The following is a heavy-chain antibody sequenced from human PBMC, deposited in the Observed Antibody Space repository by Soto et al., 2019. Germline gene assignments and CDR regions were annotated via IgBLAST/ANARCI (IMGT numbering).Heavy chain of an antibody. CDR1: GVSLTTSGEG. Sequence: QITLKESGPTLVKPTQHITLTGTFSGVSLTTSGEGVGWIRQPPGKALEWLALLYWDDDKRYSPSLKSRLTITKDTSKDKVVLTMTNMGLADTATYFCAHRTTTVTWWFDPWGQGTLVTVSS. V-gene: IGHV2-5*02. J-gene: IGHJ5*02. CDR2: LYWDDDK. D-gene: IGHD4-17*01. CDR3: AHRTTTVTWWFDP.